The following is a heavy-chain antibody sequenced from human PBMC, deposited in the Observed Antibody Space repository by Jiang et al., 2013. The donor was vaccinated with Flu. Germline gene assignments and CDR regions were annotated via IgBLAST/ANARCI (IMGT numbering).Heavy chain of an antibody. CDR2: IYWNDDK. D-gene: IGHD3-16*01. CDR3: AHRRGVNAFDI. Sequence: KPTQTLTLTCTFSGFSLSTSGMCVSWIRQPPGKALEWLALIYWNDDKRYSPSLKSRLTITKDTSKNQVVLTMTNMDPVDTATYYCAHRRGVNAFDIWGQGTMVTVSS. J-gene: IGHJ3*02. CDR1: GFSLSTSGMC. V-gene: IGHV2-5*08.